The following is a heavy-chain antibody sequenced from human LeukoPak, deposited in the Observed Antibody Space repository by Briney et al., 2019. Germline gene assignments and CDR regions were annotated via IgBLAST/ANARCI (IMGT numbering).Heavy chain of an antibody. J-gene: IGHJ4*02. V-gene: IGHV4-59*08. CDR1: GGSISSYY. CDR2: IYYSGST. CDR3: ARHPRCSGSSPFDY. Sequence: SETLSLTCTVSGGSISSYYWSWIRQPPGRGVEWIGYIYYSGSTNYNPSLKSRVTISVDTSKNQFSLKLSSVTAADTAVYYCARHPRCSGSSPFDYWGQGTLVTVSS. D-gene: IGHD3-10*02.